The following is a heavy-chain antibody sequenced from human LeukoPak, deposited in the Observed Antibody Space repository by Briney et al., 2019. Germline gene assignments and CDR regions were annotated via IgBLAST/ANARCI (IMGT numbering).Heavy chain of an antibody. Sequence: PGGSLRLSCAASGFTFSSYGMHWVRQAPGKGLEWVAVISYDGSNKYYADSVKGRFTISRDNSKNTLYLQMNSLRAEDTAVYYCARDGDSGSYFDYWGQGTLVTVSS. CDR1: GFTFSSYG. J-gene: IGHJ4*02. D-gene: IGHD1-26*01. V-gene: IGHV3-30*03. CDR2: ISYDGSNK. CDR3: ARDGDSGSYFDY.